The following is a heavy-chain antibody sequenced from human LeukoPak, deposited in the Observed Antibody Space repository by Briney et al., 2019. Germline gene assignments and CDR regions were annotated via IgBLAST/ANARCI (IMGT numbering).Heavy chain of an antibody. D-gene: IGHD2/OR15-2a*01. V-gene: IGHV3-11*01. CDR3: ARLSKGGNSALIDY. CDR1: GFTFSDYY. Sequence: PGGSLRLSCVASGFTFSDYYMSWIRQAPGKGLGCASYISTRGSDIDYADSLKGRFTISRDNAKSALYLQMNSLRADDTAVYYCARLSKGGNSALIDYWGQGTLVAVSS. J-gene: IGHJ4*02. CDR2: ISTRGSDI.